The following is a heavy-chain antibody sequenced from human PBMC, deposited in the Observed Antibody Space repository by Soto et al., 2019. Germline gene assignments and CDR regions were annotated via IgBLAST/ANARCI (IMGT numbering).Heavy chain of an antibody. CDR1: GFLVDSAY. Sequence: EVQLVECGGGLIPPGESLRRSCAASGFLVDSAYMTWVRQAPGKGLEWLSMINSDGSTLYAESVKGRFTISRDNSKNRLDLQMNSLRAEDTAMYYCARSGYSFAWGYWGQGTLVTVTS. V-gene: IGHV3-53*01. D-gene: IGHD5-18*01. CDR2: INSDGST. J-gene: IGHJ4*02. CDR3: ARSGYSFAWGY.